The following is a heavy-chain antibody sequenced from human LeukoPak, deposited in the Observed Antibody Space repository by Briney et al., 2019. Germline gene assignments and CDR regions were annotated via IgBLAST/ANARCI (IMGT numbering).Heavy chain of an antibody. V-gene: IGHV4-39*07. Sequence: SETLSLTCTVSGGSISSSSYYWGWVRLPPGKGLEWIGSIYYSGSTYYNPSLKSRVTISVDTTKNQFSLKLSSVTAADTAVYYCARVRDCSSTSCYSTWFDPWGQGTLVTVSS. D-gene: IGHD2-2*01. CDR3: ARVRDCSSTSCYSTWFDP. CDR1: GGSISSSSYY. CDR2: IYYSGST. J-gene: IGHJ5*02.